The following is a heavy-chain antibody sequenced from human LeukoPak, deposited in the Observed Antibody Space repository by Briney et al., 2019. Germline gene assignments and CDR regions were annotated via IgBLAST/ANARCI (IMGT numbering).Heavy chain of an antibody. V-gene: IGHV1-24*01. J-gene: IGHJ4*02. Sequence: ASVKVSCKVSGYTLTELSMHWVRQAPGKGPEWMGGFDPEDGETIYAQKFQGRVTMTEDTSTDTAYMELSSLRSEDTAVYYCATVAAAGTFLFDYWGQGTLVTVSS. CDR1: GYTLTELS. CDR2: FDPEDGET. D-gene: IGHD6-13*01. CDR3: ATVAAAGTFLFDY.